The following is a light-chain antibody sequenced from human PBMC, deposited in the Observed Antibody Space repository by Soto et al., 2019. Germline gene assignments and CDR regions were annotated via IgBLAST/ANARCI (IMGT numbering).Light chain of an antibody. CDR2: EGS. V-gene: IGLV2-23*01. Sequence: QSALTQPASVSGSPGQSITISCTGTRSDVGSYNLVSWYQQHPGKAPKLMIYEGSKRPSGVSNRFSGSKSGNTASLTISGLQAEDEADYYCCSYAVSSTPRVVFGGGTKLTVL. CDR3: CSYAVSSTPRVV. CDR1: RSDVGSYNL. J-gene: IGLJ2*01.